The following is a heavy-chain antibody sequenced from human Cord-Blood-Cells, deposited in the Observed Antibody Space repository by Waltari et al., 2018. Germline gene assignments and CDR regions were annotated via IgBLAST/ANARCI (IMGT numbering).Heavy chain of an antibody. CDR1: GFTFSSYG. V-gene: IGHV3-30*18. D-gene: IGHD3-3*01. Sequence: QVQLVESGGGVVQPGRSLSLSCAASGFTFSSYGMHWVRPAPGKGLEWVAVISYDGSNKYYADSGKGRFTISRDNSKNTLYLQMNSLRAEDTAVYYCAKDFRDFWSGYLDYWGQGTLVTVSS. CDR2: ISYDGSNK. CDR3: AKDFRDFWSGYLDY. J-gene: IGHJ4*02.